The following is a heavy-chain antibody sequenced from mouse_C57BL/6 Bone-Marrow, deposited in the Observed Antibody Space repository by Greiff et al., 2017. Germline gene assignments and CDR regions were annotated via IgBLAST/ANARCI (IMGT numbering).Heavy chain of an antibody. CDR1: GFTFTSYW. Sequence: QVQLLQPGAELVRPGSSVKLSCKASGFTFTSYWMHWVKQTPIQGLEWIGNIDPSDSETHYNQKFKDKATLTVDKTSSTAYMQLSSLTSEDSAVYCCARMCWYYFDYWGQGTTLTVSS. CDR2: IDPSDSET. J-gene: IGHJ2*01. V-gene: IGHV1-52*01. CDR3: ARMCWYYFDY.